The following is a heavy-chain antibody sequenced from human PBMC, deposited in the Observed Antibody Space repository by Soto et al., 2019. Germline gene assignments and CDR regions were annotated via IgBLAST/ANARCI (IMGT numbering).Heavy chain of an antibody. J-gene: IGHJ4*02. V-gene: IGHV4-39*01. Sequence: SETLSLTCTVSGGSISNVNYYWGWIRQPPGKGLEWIATIYYSGTTYYNPSLKSRVTISVATSKNQFSLRLTSVTAADTAVYYCARRSCSSTSCYRFDSWGQGTLVTVSS. CDR1: GGSISNVNYY. CDR2: IYYSGTT. CDR3: ARRSCSSTSCYRFDS. D-gene: IGHD2-2*01.